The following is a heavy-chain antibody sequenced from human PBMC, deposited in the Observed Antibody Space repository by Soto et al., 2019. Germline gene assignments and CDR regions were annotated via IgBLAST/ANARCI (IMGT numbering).Heavy chain of an antibody. J-gene: IGHJ4*01. CDR2: IKPSDGST. Sequence: ASVKVSCKAAGYTFTNYYIHWVRQAPGQGLEWMGLIKPSDGSTTYAQKFQGRVTMTSDTSTSTVYMELTSLRSEDTAVYYCARDAQIGHGYSIYHTYWGQGTLVTVSS. CDR1: GYTFTNYY. CDR3: ARDAQIGHGYSIYHTY. D-gene: IGHD5-12*01. V-gene: IGHV1-46*01.